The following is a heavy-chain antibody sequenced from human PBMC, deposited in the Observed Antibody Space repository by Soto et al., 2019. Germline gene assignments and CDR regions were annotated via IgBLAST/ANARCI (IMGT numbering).Heavy chain of an antibody. CDR1: GFTFSSYS. Sequence: GGSLRLSCAASGFTFSSYSMNWVRQAPGKGLEWVSYISSSSSTIYYADSVKGRFTISRDNAKNSLYLQMNSLRAEDTAVYYCAREQYYDFWSGSHNWFDPWGQGTLVTSPQ. CDR2: ISSSSSTI. D-gene: IGHD3-3*01. J-gene: IGHJ5*02. CDR3: AREQYYDFWSGSHNWFDP. V-gene: IGHV3-48*01.